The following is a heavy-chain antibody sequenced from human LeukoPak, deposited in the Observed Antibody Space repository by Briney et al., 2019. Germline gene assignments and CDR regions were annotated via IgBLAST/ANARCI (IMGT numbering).Heavy chain of an antibody. J-gene: IGHJ4*02. V-gene: IGHV3-48*03. Sequence: GGSLRLSCAASGFTFSSYEMNWIRQAPGKGLEWISYISNSGSTKYYADSVKSRFTISRDNAKNSVFLQMNSLRAEDTAVYYCAAVIDYWGQGTLVTVSS. CDR3: AAVIDY. CDR1: GFTFSSYE. CDR2: ISNSGSTK.